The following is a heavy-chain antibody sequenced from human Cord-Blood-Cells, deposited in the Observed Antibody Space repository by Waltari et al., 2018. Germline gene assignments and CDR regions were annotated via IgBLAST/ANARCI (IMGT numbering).Heavy chain of an antibody. CDR3: ARDGVNWGFDY. D-gene: IGHD7-27*01. Sequence: EVQLVESGGGWVQPGGSLRLSCAASGFTFSIYDMHWVRQATGKGLEWVSAIGTAGDTYYPGSVKGRFTISRENAKNSLYLQMNSLRAGDTAVYYCARDGVNWGFDYWGQGTLVTVSS. CDR2: IGTAGDT. V-gene: IGHV3-13*01. CDR1: GFTFSIYD. J-gene: IGHJ4*02.